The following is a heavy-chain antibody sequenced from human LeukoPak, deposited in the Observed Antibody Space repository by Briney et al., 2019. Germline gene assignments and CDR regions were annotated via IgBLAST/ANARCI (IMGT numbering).Heavy chain of an antibody. Sequence: SETLSLTCTVSGGSISSHYWTWIRQTPGRGLEWIGYIYYTGSTNYNPSLKSRLTISLDRSKNQFSLKLSSVTAADTAVYYCAREGVRSTPWRGDWFDPWGQGTLVTVSS. CDR3: AREGVRSTPWRGDWFDP. J-gene: IGHJ5*02. V-gene: IGHV4-59*11. CDR1: GGSISSHY. CDR2: IYYTGST. D-gene: IGHD3-10*01.